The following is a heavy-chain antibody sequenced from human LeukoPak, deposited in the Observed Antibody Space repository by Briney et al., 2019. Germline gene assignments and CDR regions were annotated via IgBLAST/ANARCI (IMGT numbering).Heavy chain of an antibody. J-gene: IGHJ4*02. CDR3: AKDLEYSSSYPFDY. Sequence: GGSLRLSCAASGFTFDDYAMHWVRQAPGKGLEWVSLISWDGGSTYYADSVKGRFTISRDNSKNSLYLQMNSLRAEDTALYYCAKDLEYSSSYPFDYWGLGTLVTVSS. D-gene: IGHD6-6*01. V-gene: IGHV3-43D*04. CDR2: ISWDGGST. CDR1: GFTFDDYA.